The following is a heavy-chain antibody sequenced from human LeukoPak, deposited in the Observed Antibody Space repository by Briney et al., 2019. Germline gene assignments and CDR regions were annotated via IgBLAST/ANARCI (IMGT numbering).Heavy chain of an antibody. CDR2: IYYSGST. CDR3: AGGRGLRFPFDY. V-gene: IGHV4-59*01. Sequence: PSETLSLTCTVSGGSISSYYWSWIRQPPGKGLEWIGYIYYSGSTNYNPSLKSRVTISVDTSKNQFSLKLSSVTAADTAVYYCAGGRGLRFPFDYWGQGTLVTVSS. CDR1: GGSISSYY. J-gene: IGHJ4*02. D-gene: IGHD5-12*01.